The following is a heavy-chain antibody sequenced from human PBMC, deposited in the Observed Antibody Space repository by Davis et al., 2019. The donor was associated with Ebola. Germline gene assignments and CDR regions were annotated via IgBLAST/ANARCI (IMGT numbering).Heavy chain of an antibody. CDR3: ARVGYCSSTSCYSPYYYYYYGMDV. J-gene: IGHJ6*02. V-gene: IGHV1-46*01. CDR2: INPSGGST. D-gene: IGHD2-2*01. CDR1: GYTFTSYY. Sequence: ASVKVSCKASGYTFTSYYMHWVRQAPGQGLEWMGIINPSGGSTSYAQKFQGRVTMTTDTSTSTAYMELRSLRSDDTAVYYCARVGYCSSTSCYSPYYYYYYGMDVWGQGTTVTVSS.